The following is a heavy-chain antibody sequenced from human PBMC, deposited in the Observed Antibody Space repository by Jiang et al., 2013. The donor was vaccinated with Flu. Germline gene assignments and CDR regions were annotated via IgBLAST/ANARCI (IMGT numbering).Heavy chain of an antibody. CDR2: IYYSGST. D-gene: IGHD1-14*01. V-gene: IGHV4-59*01. CDR1: GGSISSYY. Sequence: GSGLVKPSETLSLTCTVSGGSISSYYWSWIRQPPGKGLEWIGYIYYSGSTNYNPSLKSRVTISVDTSKNQFSLKLSSVTAADTAVYYCARAKTGVSFDYWGQGNPGHRLL. J-gene: IGHJ4*02. CDR3: ARAKTGVSFDY.